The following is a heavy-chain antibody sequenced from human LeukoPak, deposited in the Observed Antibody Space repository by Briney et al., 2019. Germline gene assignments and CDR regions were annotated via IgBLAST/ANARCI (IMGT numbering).Heavy chain of an antibody. Sequence: SETLSLTCTVSGGSISSGGYYWSWIRQPPGKGLEWIGYIYHSGSTNYNPSLKSRVTISVDTSKNQFSLKLSSVTAADTAVYYCARHYYDSSGYYYFDYWGQGTLVTVSS. CDR2: IYHSGST. CDR3: ARHYYDSSGYYYFDY. V-gene: IGHV4-61*08. D-gene: IGHD3-22*01. J-gene: IGHJ4*02. CDR1: GGSISSGGYY.